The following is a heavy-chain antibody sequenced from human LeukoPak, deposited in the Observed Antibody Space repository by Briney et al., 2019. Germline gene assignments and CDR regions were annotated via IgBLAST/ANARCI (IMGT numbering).Heavy chain of an antibody. CDR1: GFTFRTYD. V-gene: IGHV3-13*01. Sequence: PGGSLRLSCAASGFTFRTYDMHWVRQATGKSLEWVSAIGTAGDTYYQGSVKGRFTISREFATNYLYLQMSSLRAEDTAVYYCARQLRPLGFDFWGQGTLVTVSS. CDR3: ARQLRPLGFDF. J-gene: IGHJ4*02. CDR2: IGTAGDT.